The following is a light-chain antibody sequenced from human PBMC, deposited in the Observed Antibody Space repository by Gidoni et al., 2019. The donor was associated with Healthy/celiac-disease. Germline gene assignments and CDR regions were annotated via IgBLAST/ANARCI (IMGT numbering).Light chain of an antibody. J-gene: IGKJ2*01. Sequence: IQTTHPPPTLSASVGDRVTITCRASQSISSWFAWYQQKPGKAPKLLIYKASSLESGVPSRFSGSGSGTEFTLTISSLQPDDFATYYCQQYNSNSRTFGQXTKLEIK. CDR2: KAS. CDR1: QSISSW. CDR3: QQYNSNSRT. V-gene: IGKV1-5*03.